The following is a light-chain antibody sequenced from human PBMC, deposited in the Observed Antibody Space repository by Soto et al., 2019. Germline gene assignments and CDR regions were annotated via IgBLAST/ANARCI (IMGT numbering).Light chain of an antibody. CDR3: RSYTSINTRAVV. J-gene: IGLJ1*01. CDR2: EVT. Sequence: QSALTQPASVSGSPGQSITISCTGTSGDIGRYNRVSWYQQLPGKAPKLIISEVTDRPSGVSNRFSGSKSGNTASLTISGLQAEDEAEYYCRSYTSINTRAVVFGTGTKLTVL. V-gene: IGLV2-14*01. CDR1: SGDIGRYNR.